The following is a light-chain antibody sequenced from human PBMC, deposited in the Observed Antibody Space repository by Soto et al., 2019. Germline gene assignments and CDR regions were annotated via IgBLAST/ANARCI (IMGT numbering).Light chain of an antibody. CDR1: SGSVSTANN. CDR3: ALFMGNGISV. CDR2: STS. Sequence: QAVVTQEASFSVSTGRTVTITCGLISGSVSTANNPNWYQQTPGQAPRTLIYSTSTRSSGVPDRFSGSILGNKAALTITGAQADDEADYYCALFMGNGISVFGTGTQLTVL. J-gene: IGLJ6*01. V-gene: IGLV8-61*01.